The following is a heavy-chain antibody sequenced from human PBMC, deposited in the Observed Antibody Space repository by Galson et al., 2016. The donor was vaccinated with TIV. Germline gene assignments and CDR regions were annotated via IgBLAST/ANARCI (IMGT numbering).Heavy chain of an antibody. D-gene: IGHD7-27*01. V-gene: IGHV1-46*03. CDR2: HDPTYGGT. CDR1: GNIFTRDY. J-gene: IGHJ4*02. Sequence: SVKVSCKASGNIFTRDYVYWVRQAPGQGLEWMGVHDPTYGGTTFAQKFQALVTMTRDTSTSTVSMEVSGLNSDDTALYYCIRDLGRPRDFWGQGTLVTVSS. CDR3: IRDLGRPRDF.